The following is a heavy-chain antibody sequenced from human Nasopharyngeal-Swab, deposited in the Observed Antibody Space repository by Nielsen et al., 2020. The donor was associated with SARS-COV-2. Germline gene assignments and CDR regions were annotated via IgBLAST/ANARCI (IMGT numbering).Heavy chain of an antibody. V-gene: IGHV3-33*05. J-gene: IGHJ6*02. CDR2: ISYDGGNK. Sequence: GGSLRLSCAASGFTFSTYGMHWVRQAPGKGLEWVAVISYDGGNKYYADSVKGRFTISRDNSKNTLYLQMNSLRDEDTAVYYCAPAKHSYYYYYGMDVWGQGTTVTVSS. CDR3: APAKHSYYYYYGMDV. CDR1: GFTFSTYG.